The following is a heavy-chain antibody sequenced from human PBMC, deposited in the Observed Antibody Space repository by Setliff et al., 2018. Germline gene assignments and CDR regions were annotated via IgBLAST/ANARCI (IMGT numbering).Heavy chain of an antibody. J-gene: IGHJ4*02. CDR2: IYTSWST. CDR1: GDSISSRRNY. D-gene: IGHD3-10*01. CDR3: ARAPGRNIRGDY. V-gene: IGHV4-61*09. Sequence: SETLSLTCTVSGDSISSRRNYWGWFRQPAGKELEWIGQIYTSWSTNYNPSLKSRVTISVDKSKNQFSLKLSSVTAADTAVYYCARAPGRNIRGDYWGQGALVTVSS.